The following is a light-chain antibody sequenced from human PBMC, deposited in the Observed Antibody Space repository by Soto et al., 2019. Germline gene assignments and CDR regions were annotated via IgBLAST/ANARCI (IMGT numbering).Light chain of an antibody. CDR1: SSDVGGYNY. J-gene: IGLJ2*01. CDR2: EVS. Sequence: QSALTQPASVSGSTGQAITISCTGTSSDVGGYNYVSWYQQHPGKAPKLMIYEVSNRPSGVSNRFSGSKSGNTATLTISGLQAEDEADYYCISYTSSSTLVFGGGTKVTVL. CDR3: ISYTSSSTLV. V-gene: IGLV2-14*01.